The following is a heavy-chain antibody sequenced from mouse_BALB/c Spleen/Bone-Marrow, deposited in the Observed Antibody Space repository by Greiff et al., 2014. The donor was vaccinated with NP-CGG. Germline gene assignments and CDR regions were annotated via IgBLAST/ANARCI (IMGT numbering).Heavy chain of an antibody. Sequence: ELQRVESGAELVKPGASVKLSCTASGFNIKDTYMYWVKQRPEQGLEWIGRIDPANGNTKYDPKFQDKATITADTSSNTAYLQPSSLTSEDTAVYYCARYYYGSSLFAYWGQGTLVTVSA. CDR2: IDPANGNT. CDR3: ARYYYGSSLFAY. CDR1: GFNIKDTY. V-gene: IGHV14-3*02. D-gene: IGHD1-1*01. J-gene: IGHJ3*01.